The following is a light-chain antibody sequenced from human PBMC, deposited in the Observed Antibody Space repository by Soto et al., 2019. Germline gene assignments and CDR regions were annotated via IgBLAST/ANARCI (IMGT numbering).Light chain of an antibody. V-gene: IGKV3-20*01. CDR1: QSVTSSY. J-gene: IGKJ2*01. CDR2: GAS. Sequence: EIVLTQSPGTLSLSPGERATLSCRANQSVTSSYLAWYQQKPGQAPRLLIFGASRRATGIPDRFSGSGSGTDFTLTISRLEPEDFAVYYCQQYVSSPRTFGQGTKLEIK. CDR3: QQYVSSPRT.